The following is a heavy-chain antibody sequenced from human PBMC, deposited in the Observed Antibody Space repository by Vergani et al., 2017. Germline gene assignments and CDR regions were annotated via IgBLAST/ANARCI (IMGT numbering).Heavy chain of an antibody. Sequence: QVQLVESGGGVVQPGRSLRLSCAASGFTFSSYGMHWVRQAPGKGLEWVAVIWYDGSNKYYADSVKGRFTISRDNSKNTLYLQMNSLRAEDTAVYYCARRVTQGGKRNYFDYWGQGTLVTVSS. CDR1: GFTFSSYG. D-gene: IGHD3-16*01. J-gene: IGHJ4*02. V-gene: IGHV3-33*01. CDR3: ARRVTQGGKRNYFDY. CDR2: IWYDGSNK.